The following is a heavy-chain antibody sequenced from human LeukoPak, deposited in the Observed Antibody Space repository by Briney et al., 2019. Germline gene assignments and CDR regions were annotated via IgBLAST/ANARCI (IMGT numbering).Heavy chain of an antibody. CDR1: GFTFSSYS. Sequence: PGGSLRLSCAASGFTFSSYSMNWVRQAPGKGLEWVSSISSSSSYIYYANSVKGRFTISRDNAKNSLYLQMNSLRAEDTAVYYCARDWVPSGSGWYDYWGQGTLVTVSS. V-gene: IGHV3-21*01. CDR3: ARDWVPSGSGWYDY. D-gene: IGHD6-19*01. CDR2: ISSSSSYI. J-gene: IGHJ4*02.